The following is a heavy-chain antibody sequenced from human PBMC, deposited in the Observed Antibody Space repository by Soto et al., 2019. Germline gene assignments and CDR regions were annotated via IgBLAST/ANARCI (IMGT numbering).Heavy chain of an antibody. V-gene: IGHV1-46*01. CDR2: INPSGGST. Sequence: RASVKVSCKASGYTFTSYYMHWVRQAPGQGLEWMGIINPSGGSTSYAQKFQGRVTMTRDTSTSTVYMELSSLRSEDTAVYYCARDADLDGYKPGVTCAYWGQGTLVTVPS. CDR1: GYTFTSYY. J-gene: IGHJ4*02. CDR3: ARDADLDGYKPGVTCAY. D-gene: IGHD2-21*02.